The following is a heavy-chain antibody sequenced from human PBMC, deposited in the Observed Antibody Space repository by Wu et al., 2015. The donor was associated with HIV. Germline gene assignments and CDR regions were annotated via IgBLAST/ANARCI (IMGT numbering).Heavy chain of an antibody. CDR2: IIPIFGTA. D-gene: IGHD3-3*01. CDR3: AKGRRVLRFLGHYYMDV. V-gene: IGHV1-69*12. J-gene: IGHJ6*03. Sequence: QVQLVQSGAEVKKPGSSVKVSCKASGGTFSSYAISWVRQAPGQGLEWMGGIIPIFGTANYAQKFQGRVTITADESTSTAYMELSSLRSEDTAVYYCAKGRRVLRFLGHYYMDVWGKGTTVTVSS. CDR1: GGTFSSYA.